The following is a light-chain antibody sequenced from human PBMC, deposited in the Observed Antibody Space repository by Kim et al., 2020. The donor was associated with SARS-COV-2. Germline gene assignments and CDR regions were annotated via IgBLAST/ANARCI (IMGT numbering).Light chain of an antibody. Sequence: RVTISCTGSSSNIGTGFDVHWYQQVPGTAPKLLIFGNSNRPSGVPDRFSGSKSGTSASLAITGLQAEDEAYYYCQSYDSSLSVVVFGGGTQLTVL. CDR2: GNS. CDR3: QSYDSSLSVVV. CDR1: SSNIGTGFD. V-gene: IGLV1-40*01. J-gene: IGLJ2*01.